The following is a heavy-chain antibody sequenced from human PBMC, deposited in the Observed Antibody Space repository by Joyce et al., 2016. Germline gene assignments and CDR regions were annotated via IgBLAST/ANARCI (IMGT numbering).Heavy chain of an antibody. V-gene: IGHV5-10-1*01. CDR1: GYIFTDYW. CDR3: ARPPLVVPDQEDAFDI. J-gene: IGHJ3*02. CDR2: FDPTDTYV. Sequence: EVQLVQSGAEVKKSGESLRISCKGSGYIFTDYWFNWVRQMPGKGLECMGRFDPTDTYVKYSPSFQGHVTISADLSINTAYLQWSNLKASDTAMYFCARPPLVVPDQEDAFDIWGQGTVVSVSS. D-gene: IGHD2-2*01.